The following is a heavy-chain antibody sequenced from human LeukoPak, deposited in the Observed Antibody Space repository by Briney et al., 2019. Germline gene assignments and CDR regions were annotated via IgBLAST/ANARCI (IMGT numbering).Heavy chain of an antibody. V-gene: IGHV5-51*01. CDR3: ARRLSSGSYMDV. J-gene: IGHJ6*02. CDR2: IYPGYYDT. D-gene: IGHD3-10*01. CDR1: GYSFTSYW. Sequence: ESLKISCKGSGYSFTSYWIDWVRQMPGKGLEWMGIIYPGYYDTRYSPSFQGQVTISAEKSISTAYLQWSSLKASDTAMYYCARRLSSGSYMDVWGQGTTVTVSS.